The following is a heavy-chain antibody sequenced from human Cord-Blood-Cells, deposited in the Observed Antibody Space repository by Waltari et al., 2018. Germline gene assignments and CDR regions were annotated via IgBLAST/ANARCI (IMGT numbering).Heavy chain of an antibody. CDR2: IYHSGST. J-gene: IGHJ5*02. V-gene: IGHV4-38-2*01. Sequence: QVQLQESGPGLVKPSETLSLTCAVPGYSISRGYHWGWIRQSPGKGLEWIGSIYHSGSTYYNPSLKSRVTISVDTSKNQFSLKLSSVTAADTAVYYCARGLNWFDPWGQGTLVTVSS. CDR1: GYSISRGYH. CDR3: ARGLNWFDP.